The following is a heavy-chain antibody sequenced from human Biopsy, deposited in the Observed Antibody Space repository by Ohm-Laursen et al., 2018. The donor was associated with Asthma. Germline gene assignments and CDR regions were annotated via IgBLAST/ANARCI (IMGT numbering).Heavy chain of an antibody. V-gene: IGHV4-31*03. D-gene: IGHD3-22*01. CDR3: ARAQDYYDSRGYYRSFDY. CDR1: YGSITSGGYY. J-gene: IGHJ4*02. Sequence: TLSLTCPVSYGSITSGGYYWTWIRQHPGKGLEWIGFIYYSESTYYNPSLKSRVSISIDTSKNQFSLKLSSVTAADTAVYYCARAQDYYDSRGYYRSFDYWGQGTLVTVSS. CDR2: IYYSEST.